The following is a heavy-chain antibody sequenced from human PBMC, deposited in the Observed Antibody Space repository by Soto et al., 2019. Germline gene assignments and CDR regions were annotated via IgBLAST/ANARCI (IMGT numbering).Heavy chain of an antibody. D-gene: IGHD3-22*01. CDR2: ISGSGGST. CDR3: AKVIVVIAPAGDYFDS. J-gene: IGHJ4*02. CDR1: GFTFNNYA. V-gene: IGHV3-23*01. Sequence: PGGSLRLSCAASGFTFNNYAMAWVRQAPGKGLEWVSVISGSGGSTHYADSVQGRFSISRDNSKNTVYLQMNSLGVEDTALYYCAKVIVVIAPAGDYFDSWGQGTLVTVSS.